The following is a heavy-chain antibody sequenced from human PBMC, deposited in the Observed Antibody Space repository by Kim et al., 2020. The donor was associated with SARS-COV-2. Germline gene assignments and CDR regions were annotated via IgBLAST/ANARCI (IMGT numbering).Heavy chain of an antibody. CDR2: INTNTGNP. CDR1: GYTFTSYA. J-gene: IGHJ6*03. Sequence: ASVKVSCKASGYTFTSYAMNWVRQAPGQGLEWMGWINTNTGNPTYAQGFTGRFVFSLDTSVSTAYLQISSLKAEDTAVYYCARDYIWRIGGSYYYYYMDVRGKGTTVTVSS. V-gene: IGHV7-4-1*02. CDR3: ARDYIWRIGGSYYYYYMDV. D-gene: IGHD3-16*01.